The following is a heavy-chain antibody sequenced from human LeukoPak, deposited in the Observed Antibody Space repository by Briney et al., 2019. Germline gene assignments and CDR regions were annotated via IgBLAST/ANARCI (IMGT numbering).Heavy chain of an antibody. V-gene: IGHV3-23*01. CDR1: GFTFSSSA. CDR2: ISNNGGYT. J-gene: IGHJ4*02. D-gene: IGHD5-24*01. Sequence: PGGSLRLSYAASGFTFSSSATSWDRQAPGKGLEWVSAISNNGGYTYYADSVQGRFTISRDNSKSTLCLQMNSLRAEDTAIYYCTRVGYIDEGIDYWGQGTLVTVSS. CDR3: TRVGYIDEGIDY.